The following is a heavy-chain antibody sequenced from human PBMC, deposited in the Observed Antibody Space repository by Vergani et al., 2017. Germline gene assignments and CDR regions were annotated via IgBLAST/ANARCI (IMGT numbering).Heavy chain of an antibody. D-gene: IGHD3-9*01. CDR1: GYTFTSYG. Sequence: QVQLVQSGAEVKKPGASVKVSCKASGYTFTSYGISWVRQAPGQGLEWMGWISAYNGNTNYAQKPQGRVTMTTDTSTSTAYMELRSLRSDDTTVYYCVRVRSHYDILTGYGDWFDPWGQGTLVTVSS. V-gene: IGHV1-18*01. J-gene: IGHJ5*02. CDR3: VRVRSHYDILTGYGDWFDP. CDR2: ISAYNGNT.